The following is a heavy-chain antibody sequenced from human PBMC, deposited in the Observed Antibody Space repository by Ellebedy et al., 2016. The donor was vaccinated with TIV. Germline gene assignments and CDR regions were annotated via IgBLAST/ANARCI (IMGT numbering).Heavy chain of an antibody. CDR2: SYYGGDT. CDR1: GDSISSGDYY. D-gene: IGHD4-17*01. Sequence: MPSETLSLTCTVSGDSISSGDYYWSWIRQPPGKGLEWIGHSYYGGDTYYIPSLKSRLTISVDTSNNQCSLKLNSVTAADTAVYYCARGVDYGDYSLCDHWGQGALVTVSS. J-gene: IGHJ4*02. CDR3: ARGVDYGDYSLCDH. V-gene: IGHV4-30-4*01.